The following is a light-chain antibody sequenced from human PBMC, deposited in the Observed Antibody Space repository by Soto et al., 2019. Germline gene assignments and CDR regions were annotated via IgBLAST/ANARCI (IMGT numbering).Light chain of an antibody. CDR1: SSDVGGYKY. V-gene: IGLV2-14*01. J-gene: IGLJ2*01. Sequence: QSVLTQPASVSGSPGQSITISCTGTSSDVGGYKYVSWYQQHPGNAPKLIIYEVSHWPSGVSNRFSGSKSGNTASLTISGLQAEDEADYYCSSYTSSNTVLFGRGTKLTVL. CDR2: EVS. CDR3: SSYTSSNTVL.